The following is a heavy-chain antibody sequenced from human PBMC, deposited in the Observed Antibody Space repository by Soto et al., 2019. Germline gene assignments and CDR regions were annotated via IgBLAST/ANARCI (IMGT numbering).Heavy chain of an antibody. CDR2: ISGSGGST. D-gene: IGHD6-19*01. Sequence: EVQLLESGGGLVQPGGSLRLSWAASGFTFSSYAMSWVRQAPGKGLEWVSGISGSGGSTYYADSVKGRFTISRDNSKNTLYLQMNSLSAEDTAVYYCAKDLKQWLVPGFDYWGQGTLVTVSS. V-gene: IGHV3-23*01. J-gene: IGHJ4*02. CDR1: GFTFSSYA. CDR3: AKDLKQWLVPGFDY.